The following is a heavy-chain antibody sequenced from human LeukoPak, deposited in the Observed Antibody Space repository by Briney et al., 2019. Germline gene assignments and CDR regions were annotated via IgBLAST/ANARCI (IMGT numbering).Heavy chain of an antibody. CDR2: IYYSGST. J-gene: IGHJ4*02. Sequence: PSETLSLTCTVSGDSISSYYWSWIRQPPGKGLEWIGYIYYSGSTNYNPSLKSRVTISVDTSKNQFSLKLSSVTAADTAVYYCARGLGFGELLFYFDYWGQGTLVTVSS. CDR1: GDSISSYY. V-gene: IGHV4-59*01. CDR3: ARGLGFGELLFYFDY. D-gene: IGHD3-10*01.